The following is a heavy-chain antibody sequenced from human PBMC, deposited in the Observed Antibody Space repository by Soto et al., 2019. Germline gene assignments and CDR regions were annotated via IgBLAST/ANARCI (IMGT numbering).Heavy chain of an antibody. D-gene: IGHD6-6*01. CDR1: GYTFTSYD. J-gene: IGHJ4*02. CDR2: ISAYNGNT. Sequence: GASVKVSCKASGYTFTSYDINWVRQATGQGLEWMGWISAYNGNTNYAQKLQGRVTMTTDTSTSTAYMELRSLRSDDTAVYYCARGSRVSYSSSSGYWGQGTLVTVSS. CDR3: ARGSRVSYSSSSGY. V-gene: IGHV1-18*01.